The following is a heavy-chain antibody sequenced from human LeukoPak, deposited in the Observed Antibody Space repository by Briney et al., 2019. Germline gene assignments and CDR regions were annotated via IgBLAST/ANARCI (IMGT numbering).Heavy chain of an antibody. CDR1: GYTFTGYY. Sequence: ASVKVSCKASGYTFTGYYMHWVRQAPGQGLEWMGWINPNSGGTNYAQKFQGRVTMTRDTSIGTAYMELSRLRSDDTAVYYCARELFYDSSGYYYIPPAFDIWGQGTMVTVSS. CDR2: INPNSGGT. V-gene: IGHV1-2*02. D-gene: IGHD3-22*01. J-gene: IGHJ3*02. CDR3: ARELFYDSSGYYYIPPAFDI.